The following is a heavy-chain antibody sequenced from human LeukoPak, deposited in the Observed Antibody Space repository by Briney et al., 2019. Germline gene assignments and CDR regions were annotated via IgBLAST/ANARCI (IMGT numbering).Heavy chain of an antibody. CDR2: IYYSGST. V-gene: IGHV4-59*01. CDR1: GGSISSYY. D-gene: IGHD2-2*01. CDR3: ARSTRDYYYYYGMDV. J-gene: IGHJ6*02. Sequence: SETLSLTCTVSGGSISSYYWGWIRQPPGKGLEWIGYIYYSGSTNYNPSLKSRVTISVDTSKNQFSLKLSSVTAADTAVYYCARSTRDYYYYYGMDVWGQGTTVTVSS.